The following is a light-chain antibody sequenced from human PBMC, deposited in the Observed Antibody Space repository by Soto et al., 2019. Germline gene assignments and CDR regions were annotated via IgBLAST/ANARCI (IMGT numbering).Light chain of an antibody. V-gene: IGKV1-9*01. CDR1: QGIRTY. Sequence: DIQLTQSPSFLSASVGDRVTITCRASQGIRTYLAWYQQKPGKAPKLLIYGASTLQGGVPSRLSGSGSGTEFTLTISSLQPEDFATYYCQELNSYPIFTFGPGTKVDIK. CDR2: GAS. CDR3: QELNSYPIFT. J-gene: IGKJ3*01.